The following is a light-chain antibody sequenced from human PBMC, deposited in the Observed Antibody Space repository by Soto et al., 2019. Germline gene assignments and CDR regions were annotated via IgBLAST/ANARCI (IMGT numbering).Light chain of an antibody. J-gene: IGKJ3*01. CDR3: QQSYSTPLFT. CDR1: QSISSY. Sequence: DIQMTQYPSSLSASVGDRVTITCRASQSISSYLNWYQQKPGKAPKLLIYAASSLQSGVPSRFSGSGSGTDFTLTIISLQPEDFATYYCQQSYSTPLFTFGPGTKVDIK. V-gene: IGKV1-39*01. CDR2: AAS.